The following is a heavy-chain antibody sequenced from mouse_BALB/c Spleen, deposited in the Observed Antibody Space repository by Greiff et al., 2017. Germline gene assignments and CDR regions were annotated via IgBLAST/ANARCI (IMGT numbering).Heavy chain of an antibody. Sequence: VQLQQSGAELARPGASVKLSCKASGYTFTDYYINWVKQRTGQGLEWIGEIYPGSGNTYYNEKFKGKATLTADKSSSTAYMQLSSLTSEDSAVYFCARGYGAMDYWGQGTSVTVSS. V-gene: IGHV1-77*01. CDR2: IYPGSGNT. J-gene: IGHJ4*01. CDR1: GYTFTDYY. D-gene: IGHD2-14*01. CDR3: ARGYGAMDY.